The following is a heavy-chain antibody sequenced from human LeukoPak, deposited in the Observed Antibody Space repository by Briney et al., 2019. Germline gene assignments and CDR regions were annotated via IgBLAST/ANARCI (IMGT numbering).Heavy chain of an antibody. CDR1: GFTLSTYC. D-gene: IGHD3-22*01. CDR3: AKDSSGYDYYFDY. J-gene: IGHJ4*02. CDR2: INSDGSGK. V-gene: IGHV3-7*03. Sequence: PGGSLRLSCAASGFTLSTYCMNWVRQAPGKGLDWVSNINSDGSGKKYVDSVKGRFTISRDKSKNSLSLQMNSLRTEDTALYYCAKDSSGYDYYFDYWGQGTLVTVSS.